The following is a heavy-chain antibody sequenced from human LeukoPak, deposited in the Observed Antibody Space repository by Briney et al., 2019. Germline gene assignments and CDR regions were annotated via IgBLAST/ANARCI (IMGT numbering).Heavy chain of an antibody. CDR2: ISTSGGKT. Sequence: GGSLRLSCAASGFSFSGYAMSWVRQAPGKGLEWVSGISTSGGKTFSADAVRGRFTISRDNSKNSLYLQMNTLRVEDTAMYYCASLDTAKQPLANHWGQGTLVTVSS. V-gene: IGHV3-23*01. CDR3: ASLDTAKQPLANH. D-gene: IGHD5-18*01. CDR1: GFSFSGYA. J-gene: IGHJ5*02.